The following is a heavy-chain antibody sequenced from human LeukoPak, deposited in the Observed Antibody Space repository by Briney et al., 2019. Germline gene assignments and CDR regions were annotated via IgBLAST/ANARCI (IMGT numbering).Heavy chain of an antibody. D-gene: IGHD4-23*01. Sequence: SETLSLTCTVSGGSISSYYWSWIRQPPGKGLEWIRYIYYSGSTNYNPSLKSRVTISVDTSKNQFSLKLSSVTAADTAVYYCARDPGPYGGNPDWYFDLWGRGTLVTVSS. CDR3: ARDPGPYGGNPDWYFDL. J-gene: IGHJ2*01. CDR1: GGSISSYY. CDR2: IYYSGST. V-gene: IGHV4-59*01.